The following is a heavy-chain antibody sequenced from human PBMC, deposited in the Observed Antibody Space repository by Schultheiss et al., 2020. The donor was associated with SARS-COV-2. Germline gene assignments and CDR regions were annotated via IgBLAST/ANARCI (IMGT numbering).Heavy chain of an antibody. CDR2: ISGSGGST. V-gene: IGHV3-23*01. CDR1: GFTFSSYA. J-gene: IGHJ6*02. Sequence: GESLKISCAASGFTFSSYAMSWVRQAPGKGLEWVSAISGSGGSTYYADSVKGRFTISRDNAKNTLYLQMNSLRAEDTAVYYCAKGDLVYPRRYGMDVWGQGTTVTVSS. D-gene: IGHD2-2*02. CDR3: AKGDLVYPRRYGMDV.